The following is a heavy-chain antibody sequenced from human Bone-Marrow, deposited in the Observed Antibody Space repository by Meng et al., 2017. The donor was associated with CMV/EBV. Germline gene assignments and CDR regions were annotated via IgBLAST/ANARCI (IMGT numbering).Heavy chain of an antibody. V-gene: IGHV1-2*02. CDR1: GYTFTGYY. D-gene: IGHD2-2*01. CDR3: ARGTTSSLRALGY. J-gene: IGHJ4*02. Sequence: ASVKVSCKASGYTFTGYYMYWVRQAPGQGLEWMGWINPNSGGTNYAQKFQDRVTMTRDTSISTAYMELSRLRSDDTAVYYCARGTTSSLRALGYWGQGTLATVSS. CDR2: INPNSGGT.